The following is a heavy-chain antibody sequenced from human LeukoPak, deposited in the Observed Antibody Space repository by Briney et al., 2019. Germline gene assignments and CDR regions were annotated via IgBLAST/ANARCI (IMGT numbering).Heavy chain of an antibody. J-gene: IGHJ4*02. V-gene: IGHV3-20*04. CDR2: INWNGGNI. CDR3: ASASSHRIAAGGDY. CDR1: GFTFNDHG. Sequence: GGSLRLSCAASGFTFNDHGMIWVRQAPGKGLEWVSGINWNGGNINYGDSVKGRFTISRDNAKNTLYLQMNSLRAEDTAVYYCASASSHRIAAGGDYWGQGTLVTVSS. D-gene: IGHD6-13*01.